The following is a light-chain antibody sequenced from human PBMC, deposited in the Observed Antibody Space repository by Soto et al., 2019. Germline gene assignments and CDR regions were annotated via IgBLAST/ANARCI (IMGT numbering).Light chain of an antibody. CDR3: SSYRRGSTRVV. J-gene: IGLJ2*01. V-gene: IGLV2-14*01. CDR2: EVS. Sequence: QSALTQPASVSGSPGQSITISCTGTSSDVGGYNFVSWYQQHPGKVPKVMIYEVSKRPSGVSNRFSGSKSGNTASLTISGLQVEDEADYYCSSYRRGSTRVVFGGGTKLTVL. CDR1: SSDVGGYNF.